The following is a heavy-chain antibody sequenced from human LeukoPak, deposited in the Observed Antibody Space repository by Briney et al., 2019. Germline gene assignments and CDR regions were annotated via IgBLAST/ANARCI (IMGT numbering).Heavy chain of an antibody. D-gene: IGHD2-2*01. V-gene: IGHV3-30*18. CDR3: AKDLGYCSSTSCHYYGMDV. Sequence: PGGSLRLSCAASGFTFSSYGMHWVRQAPGKRLEWVAVISYDGSNKYYADSVKGRFTISRDNSKNTPYLQMNSLRAEDTAVYYCAKDLGYCSSTSCHYYGMDVWGQGTTVTVSS. CDR2: ISYDGSNK. J-gene: IGHJ6*02. CDR1: GFTFSSYG.